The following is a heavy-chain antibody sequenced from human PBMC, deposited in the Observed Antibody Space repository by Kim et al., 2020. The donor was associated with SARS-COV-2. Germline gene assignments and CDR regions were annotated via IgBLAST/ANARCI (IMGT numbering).Heavy chain of an antibody. CDR1: GFTFSDYP. CDR2: IDDSGRDR. J-gene: IGHJ4*01. V-gene: IGHV3-23*01. D-gene: IGHD6-6*01. CDR3: AKRVISTTPSGRAFDY. Sequence: GGSLRLSCAASGFTFSDYPMYWVRQAPGKGLEWVSRIDDSGRDRDYADSVKGRFAISRDNSRNTMYLQMNGLRVDDTGVYYCAKRVISTTPSGRAFDYWGHGTLVTVS.